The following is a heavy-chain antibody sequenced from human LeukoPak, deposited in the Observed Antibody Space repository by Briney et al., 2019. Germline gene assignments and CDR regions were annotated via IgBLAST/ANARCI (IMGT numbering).Heavy chain of an antibody. Sequence: GGSLRLSCAASGFTFSSYAMSWWRQDPGKGLEWFSAISGSGGSTYYEASVKGRFTISRDNSKNQLYLQMSCVRAADTAVYYCAKVEDGLVWGRYRQGVVYWGQGTLVTVSS. D-gene: IGHD3-16*02. CDR2: ISGSGGST. CDR1: GFTFSSYA. V-gene: IGHV3-23*01. J-gene: IGHJ4*02. CDR3: AKVEDGLVWGRYRQGVVY.